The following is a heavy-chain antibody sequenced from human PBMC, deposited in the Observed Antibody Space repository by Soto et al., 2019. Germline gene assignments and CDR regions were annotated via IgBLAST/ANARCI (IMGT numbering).Heavy chain of an antibody. CDR1: GFTFNSYW. Sequence: EVQLVESGGGLVQLGGSLRLSCAASGFTFNSYWMHWVRQAPGKGLACVSRINTDGRITWYADSVKGRVTISRDNAKNTLYLQMNNLQAEDTALYYCTRSRGATVFDYWGRGTLVTVSS. CDR3: TRSRGATVFDY. J-gene: IGHJ4*02. V-gene: IGHV3-74*01. D-gene: IGHD5-12*01. CDR2: INTDGRIT.